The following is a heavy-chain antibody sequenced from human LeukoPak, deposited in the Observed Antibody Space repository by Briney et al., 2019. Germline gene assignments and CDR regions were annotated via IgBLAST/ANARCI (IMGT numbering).Heavy chain of an antibody. CDR3: VSFYETY. J-gene: IGHJ4*02. V-gene: IGHV3-74*01. D-gene: IGHD2/OR15-2a*01. CDR1: GNYW. CDR2: INSDGSWT. Sequence: GGSLRLSCAASGNYWMHWVRQVPGKGLVWVSHINSDGSWTSYADSVKGRFTISRDNAKNTVYLQMNSLRAEDTAVYYCVSFYETYWGRGTLVTVSS.